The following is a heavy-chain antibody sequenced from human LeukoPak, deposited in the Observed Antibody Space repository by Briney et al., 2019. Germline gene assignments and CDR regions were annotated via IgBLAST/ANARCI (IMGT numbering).Heavy chain of an antibody. V-gene: IGHV3-33*01. CDR2: IWYDGSNK. J-gene: IGHJ4*02. CDR1: GFTFSSYG. Sequence: SGGSLRLSCAASGFTFSSYGMHWVRQAPGKGLEWVAVIWYDGSNKYYADSVKGRFTISRDNAKNSLYLQMNSLRAEDTAVYYCARDVSIAAADLIDYWGQGTLVTVSS. CDR3: ARDVSIAAADLIDY. D-gene: IGHD6-13*01.